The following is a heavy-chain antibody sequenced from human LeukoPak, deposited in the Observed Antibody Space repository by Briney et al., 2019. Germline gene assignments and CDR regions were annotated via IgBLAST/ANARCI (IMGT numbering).Heavy chain of an antibody. CDR3: ATSIQLNWYFDL. CDR1: GGSISSYY. Sequence: SEALSLTCTVSGGSISSYYWSWIRQPPGKGLEWIGYIYYSGSTNYNPSLKSRVTISVDTSKNQFSLKLSSVTAADTAVYYCATSIQLNWYFDLWGRGTLVTVSS. V-gene: IGHV4-59*01. J-gene: IGHJ2*01. D-gene: IGHD5-18*01. CDR2: IYYSGST.